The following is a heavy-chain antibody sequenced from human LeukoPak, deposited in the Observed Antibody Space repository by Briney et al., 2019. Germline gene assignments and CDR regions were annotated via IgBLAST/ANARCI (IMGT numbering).Heavy chain of an antibody. CDR1: GGSISSYY. Sequence: PSETLSLTCTVSGGSISSYYWSWIRQPPGKGLEWIGYIYYSGSTNYNPSLKSRVTILVDTSKNQFSLKLISVTSADTAVYYCARVTGGYYDSRGYYYSDYFQHGGQGTLVTVSS. J-gene: IGHJ1*01. V-gene: IGHV4-59*08. D-gene: IGHD3-22*01. CDR3: ARVTGGYYDSRGYYYSDYFQH. CDR2: IYYSGST.